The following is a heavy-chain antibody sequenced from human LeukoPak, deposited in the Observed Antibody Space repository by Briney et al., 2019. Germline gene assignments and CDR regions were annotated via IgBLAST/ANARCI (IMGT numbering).Heavy chain of an antibody. CDR1: GYTFTSYG. Sequence: ASVKVSCKASGYTFTSYGISWVRQAPGQGLEWMGWISAYNGNTNYAQKLQGRVTMTTDTSTSTAYMELRSLRSGDTAVYYCARGPVGYCSGGSCTRYFDYWGQGTLVTVSS. CDR2: ISAYNGNT. V-gene: IGHV1-18*04. J-gene: IGHJ4*02. D-gene: IGHD2-15*01. CDR3: ARGPVGYCSGGSCTRYFDY.